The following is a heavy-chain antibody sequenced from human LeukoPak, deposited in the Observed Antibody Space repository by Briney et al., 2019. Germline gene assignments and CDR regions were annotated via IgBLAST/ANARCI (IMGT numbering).Heavy chain of an antibody. V-gene: IGHV4-30-4*01. D-gene: IGHD6-13*01. CDR1: GGSISSGDYY. J-gene: IGHJ3*02. Sequence: SQTLSLTCTVSGGSISSGDYYWSWIRQPPGKGLEWIGYIYYSGSTNYNPSLKSRVTISLDTSKNQFSLKLNSVTAADTAVYYCARRRRIAAAGTDAFDIWGQGTMVTVSS. CDR2: IYYSGST. CDR3: ARRRRIAAAGTDAFDI.